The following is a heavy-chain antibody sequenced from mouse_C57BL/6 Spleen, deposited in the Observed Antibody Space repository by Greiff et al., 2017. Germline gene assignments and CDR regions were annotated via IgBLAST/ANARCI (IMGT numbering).Heavy chain of an antibody. Sequence: VQLQQSGPELVKPGASVKISCKASGYTFTDYYMNWVKQSHGKSLEWIGDINPNNGGTSYNQKFKGKATSTVDKSSSTSYMELRSLTSEDSAVYYCARGRGAMDYRGQGTSGTVSS. J-gene: IGHJ4*01. CDR2: INPNNGGT. CDR3: ARGRGAMDY. CDR1: GYTFTDYY. V-gene: IGHV1-26*01.